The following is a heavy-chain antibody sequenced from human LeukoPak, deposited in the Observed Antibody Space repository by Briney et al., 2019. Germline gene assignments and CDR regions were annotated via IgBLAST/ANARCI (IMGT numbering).Heavy chain of an antibody. D-gene: IGHD1/OR15-1a*01. J-gene: IGHJ4*02. Sequence: GASVKVSCKASGYTFTGYYMHWVRQAPGQGLEWMGWINPNSGGTNYAQKFQGRVTMTRDTSISTAYMELSSLRSDDTAVFYCARPYVNNRWPNLDYWGQGTLVTVSS. CDR2: INPNSGGT. CDR1: GYTFTGYY. V-gene: IGHV1-2*02. CDR3: ARPYVNNRWPNLDY.